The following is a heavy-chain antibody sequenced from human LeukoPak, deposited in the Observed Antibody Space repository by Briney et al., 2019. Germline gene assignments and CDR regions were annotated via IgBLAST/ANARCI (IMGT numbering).Heavy chain of an antibody. Sequence: ASVKVSCKASGYTFTSYYMHWVRQAPGQGLEWMGIINPSGGSTSYAQKFQSRVTMTRDTSTSTVYMELSSLRSEDTAVYYCARDREWELLNDYFDYWGQGTLVTVSS. CDR3: ARDREWELLNDYFDY. CDR2: INPSGGST. J-gene: IGHJ4*02. D-gene: IGHD1-26*01. CDR1: GYTFTSYY. V-gene: IGHV1-46*01.